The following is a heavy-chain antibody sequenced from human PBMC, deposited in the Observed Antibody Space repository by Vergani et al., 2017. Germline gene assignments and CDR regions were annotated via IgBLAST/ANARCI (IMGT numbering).Heavy chain of an antibody. Sequence: QVQLQQWGGGLLKPSETLSLTCVVNGGSFTSYHWTWIRQSPGEGLEWVGDIDHTGRPDYNPSLKSRLTMSVDKSRNQFSLTLNSVTATDTAIYFCARVNTETNGHLYYYYYMEVWVQGTAVTVS. V-gene: IGHV4-34*01. CDR2: IDHTGRP. CDR3: ARVNTETNGHLYYYYYMEV. J-gene: IGHJ6*03. CDR1: GGSFTSYH. D-gene: IGHD4-11*01.